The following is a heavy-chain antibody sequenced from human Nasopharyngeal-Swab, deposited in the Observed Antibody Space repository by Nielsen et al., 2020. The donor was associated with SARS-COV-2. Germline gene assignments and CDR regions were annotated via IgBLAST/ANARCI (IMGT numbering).Heavy chain of an antibody. CDR3: ARHGVAEDY. Sequence: WARQAPGQGLEWMGWIGAYNGNTNYAQKFQDRVTMTTDTSTSTVYMELRSPRSDDTAVYYCARHGVAEDYWGQGTLVTVSS. V-gene: IGHV1-18*01. CDR2: IGAYNGNT. J-gene: IGHJ4*02. D-gene: IGHD3-3*01.